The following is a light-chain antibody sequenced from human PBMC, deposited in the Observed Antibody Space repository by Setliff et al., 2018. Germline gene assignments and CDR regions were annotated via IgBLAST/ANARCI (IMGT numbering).Light chain of an antibody. CDR3: LLSYSGIVI. Sequence: QAVVTQEPSLTVSPGGTVTLTCGSSTGTVTSGHYPYWFQQKPGQAPKTLIYDTSEKYSWTPARFSGSLLGGKAALTLSGAQPEDEADYYCLLSYSGIVIFGGGTKVTV. V-gene: IGLV7-46*01. CDR2: DTS. J-gene: IGLJ2*01. CDR1: TGTVTSGHY.